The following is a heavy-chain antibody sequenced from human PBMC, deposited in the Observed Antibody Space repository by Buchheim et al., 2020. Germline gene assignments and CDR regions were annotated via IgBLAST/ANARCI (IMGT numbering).Heavy chain of an antibody. CDR1: GGSISSGGYS. V-gene: IGHV4-30-2*01. CDR2: IYHSGST. D-gene: IGHD4-17*01. CDR3: ARGLRDYFDY. J-gene: IGHJ4*02. Sequence: QLQQWGAGLLKPSETLSLTCAVSGGSISSGGYSWSWIRQPPGKGLEWIGYIYHSGSTYYNPSLKSRVTISVDRSKNQFSLKLSSVTAADTAVYYCARGLRDYFDYWGQGTL.